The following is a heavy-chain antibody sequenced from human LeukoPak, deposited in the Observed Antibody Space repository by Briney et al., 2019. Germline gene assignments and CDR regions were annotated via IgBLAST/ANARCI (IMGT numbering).Heavy chain of an antibody. CDR1: GVSISSSNSY. D-gene: IGHD3/OR15-3a*01. CDR2: IYYSGNT. J-gene: IGHJ4*02. V-gene: IGHV4-39*01. CDR3: ARQTGSGLFILP. Sequence: SETLSLTCTVSGVSISSSNSYWGWIRQPPGKGLEWIGSIYYSGNTYYNASLKSQVSISIDTSKNQFSLRLTSVTAADTAVYYCARQTGSGLFILPGGQGTPVTVSS.